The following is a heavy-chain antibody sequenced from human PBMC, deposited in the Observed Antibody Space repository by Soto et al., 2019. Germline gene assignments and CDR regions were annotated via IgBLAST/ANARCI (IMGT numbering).Heavy chain of an antibody. Sequence: SETLSLTCAAYGGSFSGHYCSWVRQPPGKGLEWIGEINYSETTNYNPSLESPVTVSVDSFKNQCTLKVTSVTAADTAVYYCGRVPDYWGQGTLVTVSS. J-gene: IGHJ4*02. CDR3: GRVPDY. V-gene: IGHV4-34*01. CDR2: INYSETT. CDR1: GGSFSGHY.